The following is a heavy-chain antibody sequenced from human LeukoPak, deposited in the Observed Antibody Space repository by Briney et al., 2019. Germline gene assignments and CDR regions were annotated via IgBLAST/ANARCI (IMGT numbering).Heavy chain of an antibody. CDR3: ARDKRKRDGYGYYYGMDV. CDR1: GFTFSSYW. Sequence: GGSLRLSCAASGFTFSSYWMSWVRQAPGKGLEWVANIKQDGSEKYCVDSVKGRFTISRDNAKNSLYLQMNSLRAEDTAVYYCARDKRKRDGYGYYYGMDVWGQGTTVTVSS. V-gene: IGHV3-7*01. J-gene: IGHJ6*02. CDR2: IKQDGSEK. D-gene: IGHD5-24*01.